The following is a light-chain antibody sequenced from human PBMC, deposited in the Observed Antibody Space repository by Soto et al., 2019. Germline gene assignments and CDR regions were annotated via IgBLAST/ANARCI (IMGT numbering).Light chain of an antibody. CDR1: SSDVGGYKY. CDR3: SSFTSSNTQV. Sequence: QSALTQPASVSGSPGQSITISCTGTSSDVGGYKYVSWYQQHPGKAPKLMIYDVSNRPSGVSDRFSGSKSGNTASLTISGLQAEDEADYYCSSFTSSNTQVFGGGT. CDR2: DVS. V-gene: IGLV2-14*01. J-gene: IGLJ2*01.